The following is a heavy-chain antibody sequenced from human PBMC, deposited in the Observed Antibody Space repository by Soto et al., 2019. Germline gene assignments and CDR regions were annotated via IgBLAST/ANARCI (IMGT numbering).Heavy chain of an antibody. CDR3: ASMGGPSNLYYYGMDV. Sequence: GGSLRLSCAASGFTFSSYSMNWVRQAPGKGLEWASSISSSSSYIYYADSVKGRFTISRDNAKNSLYLQMNSLRAEDTAVYYCASMGGPSNLYYYGMDVWGQGTTVTVSS. CDR2: ISSSSSYI. D-gene: IGHD3-16*01. J-gene: IGHJ6*02. CDR1: GFTFSSYS. V-gene: IGHV3-21*01.